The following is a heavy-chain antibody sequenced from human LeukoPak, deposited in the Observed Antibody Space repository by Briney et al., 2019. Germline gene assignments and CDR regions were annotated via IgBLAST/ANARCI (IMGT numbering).Heavy chain of an antibody. CDR1: IFIFCNYE. Sequence: PGVSLRLSCAASIFIFCNYEMKWAPQAPGKGLEWFSYISDSCSTIYYADSVKGRFTISRDNAKKSLYLQMNSLGAEDTAVYYCARERREAAGFDPWGQGSLVTVSS. D-gene: IGHD6-25*01. CDR2: ISDSCSTI. V-gene: IGHV3-48*03. CDR3: ARERREAAGFDP. J-gene: IGHJ5*02.